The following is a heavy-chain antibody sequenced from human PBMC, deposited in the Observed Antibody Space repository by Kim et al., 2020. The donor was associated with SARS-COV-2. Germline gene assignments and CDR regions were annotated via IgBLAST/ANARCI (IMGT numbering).Heavy chain of an antibody. CDR2: IYYSGST. D-gene: IGHD5-18*01. J-gene: IGHJ4*02. V-gene: IGHV4-59*13. CDR1: GGSISSYY. Sequence: SETLSLTCTVSGGSISSYYWSWIRQPPGKGLEWIGYIYYSGSTNYNPSLKSRVTISVDTSKNQFSLKLSSVTAADTAVYYCASDRDTAMVRLWGQGTLVTVSS. CDR3: ASDRDTAMVRL.